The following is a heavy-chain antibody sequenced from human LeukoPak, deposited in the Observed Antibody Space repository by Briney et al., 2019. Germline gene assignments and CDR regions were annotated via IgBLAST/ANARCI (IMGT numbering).Heavy chain of an antibody. CDR1: GDSVSSNSAA. D-gene: IGHD3-16*01. CDR2: TYYRSKWYN. Sequence: SQTLSLTCAISGDSVSSNSAAWAWIRQSPSRGLEWLGRTYYRSKWYNDYAVSVKSRITINPDTSKNQFSLQLNSVTPEDTAVYFCSRARDAFTRKSVFDIWGQGTMVTVSS. V-gene: IGHV6-1*01. J-gene: IGHJ3*02. CDR3: SRARDAFTRKSVFDI.